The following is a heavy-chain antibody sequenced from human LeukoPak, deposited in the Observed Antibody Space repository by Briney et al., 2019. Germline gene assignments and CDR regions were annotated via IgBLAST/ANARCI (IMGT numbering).Heavy chain of an antibody. CDR2: ISAYNGNT. J-gene: IGHJ3*02. D-gene: IGHD1-26*01. Sequence: ASVRVSCKAFGYTCTSYGISWVRQAPGQGLEWMGWISAYNGNTNYAQQIQGRVTMTTDTSTSTAYMELRSLRSDDTAVYYCARDRWWSGSYYRGDAFDIWGQGTMVTVSS. CDR3: ARDRWWSGSYYRGDAFDI. CDR1: GYTCTSYG. V-gene: IGHV1-18*01.